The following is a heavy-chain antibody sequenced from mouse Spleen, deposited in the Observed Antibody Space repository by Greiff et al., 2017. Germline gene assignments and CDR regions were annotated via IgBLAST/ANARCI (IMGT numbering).Heavy chain of an antibody. V-gene: IGHV1-69*01. J-gene: IGHJ2*01. Sequence: VQLQQPGAELVMPGASVKMSCKASGYTFTDYWMHWVKQRPGQGLEWIGAIDTSDSYTSYNQKFKGKATLTVDESSSTAYMQLSSLTSEDSAVYYCARGGYSLDYWGQRTTLTVPS. CDR3: ARGGYSLDY. D-gene: IGHD2-3*01. CDR1: GYTFTDYW. CDR2: IDTSDSYT.